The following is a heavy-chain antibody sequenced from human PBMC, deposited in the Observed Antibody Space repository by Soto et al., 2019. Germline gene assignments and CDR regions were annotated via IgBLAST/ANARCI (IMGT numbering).Heavy chain of an antibody. J-gene: IGHJ4*02. Sequence: QVQLQESGPGLVKPSGTLSLTCAVSGGSISSSNWWSWVRQPPGKGLEWIGEIYHSGSTNYNPSLKSRVTLSVDKSKNQFALKLSSVPAADTAVYSCARDFGYGGYGDYWGQGTLVTVSS. CDR3: ARDFGYGGYGDY. D-gene: IGHD5-12*01. CDR2: IYHSGST. CDR1: GGSISSSNW. V-gene: IGHV4-4*02.